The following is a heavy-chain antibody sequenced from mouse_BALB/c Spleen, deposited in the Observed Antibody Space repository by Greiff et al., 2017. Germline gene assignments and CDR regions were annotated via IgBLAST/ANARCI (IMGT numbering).Heavy chain of an antibody. V-gene: IGHV5-12-1*01. CDR1: GFAFSSYD. CDR3: ARHGGRAMDY. J-gene: IGHJ4*01. Sequence: EVQVVESGGGLVKPGGSLKLSCAASGFAFSSYDMSWVRQTPEKRLEWVAYISSGGGSTYYPDTVKGRFTISRDNAKNTLYLQMSSLKSEDTAMYYCARHGGRAMDYWGQGTSVTVSS. CDR2: ISSGGGST.